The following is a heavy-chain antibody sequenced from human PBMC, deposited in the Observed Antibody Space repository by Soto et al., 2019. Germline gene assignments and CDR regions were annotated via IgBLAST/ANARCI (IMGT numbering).Heavy chain of an antibody. D-gene: IGHD3-3*01. CDR3: ARRTFLEWPTGYYGMDV. Sequence: SETLSLTCTVSGGSISSGGYYWSWIRQHPGKGLEWIGYIYYSGSTYYNPSLKSRVTISVDTSKNQFSLKLSSVTAADTAVYYCARRTFLEWPTGYYGMDVWGQGTTVTVSS. V-gene: IGHV4-31*03. CDR2: IYYSGST. CDR1: GGSISSGGYY. J-gene: IGHJ6*02.